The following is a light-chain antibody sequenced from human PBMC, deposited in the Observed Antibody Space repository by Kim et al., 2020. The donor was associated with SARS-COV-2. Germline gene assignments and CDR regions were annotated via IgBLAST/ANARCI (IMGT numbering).Light chain of an antibody. CDR1: QTVISNY. CDR3: QQYGSPSLT. V-gene: IGKV3-20*01. J-gene: IGKJ4*01. Sequence: PGGRATLSCRTSQTVISNYLAWYQQKPGQAPRLVIYGASSRATRLPDRFSGSVSGTDFTLTIRSLEPEDFAVYYCQQYGSPSLTFGGGTKV. CDR2: GAS.